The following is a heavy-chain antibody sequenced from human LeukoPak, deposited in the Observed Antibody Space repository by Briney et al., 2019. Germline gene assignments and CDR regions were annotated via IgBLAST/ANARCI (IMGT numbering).Heavy chain of an antibody. Sequence: PSETLSLTCAVYGGSFNGYYWSWIRQPPGKGLEWIGEINHSGSTNYNPSLKSRVTISVDTSKNQFSLKLSSVTAADTAVYYCARGQYKDCSSTSCYLDWFDPWGQGTLVTVSS. CDR1: GGSFNGYY. J-gene: IGHJ5*02. V-gene: IGHV4-34*01. CDR2: INHSGST. CDR3: ARGQYKDCSSTSCYLDWFDP. D-gene: IGHD2-2*01.